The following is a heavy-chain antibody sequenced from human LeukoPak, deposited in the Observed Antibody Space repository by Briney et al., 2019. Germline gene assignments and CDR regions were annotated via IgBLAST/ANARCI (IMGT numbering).Heavy chain of an antibody. V-gene: IGHV4-4*07. J-gene: IGHJ4*02. Sequence: PSETLSLTCTVSGGSLSSYYWNWIRQPAGKGLEWIGRIYTSGSTNYNPSLKSRVTMSVDTSKHQFSLNLTSVTAADTAVYYCASNTGTVFDYWGQGALVTVSS. CDR1: GGSLSSYY. CDR3: ASNTGTVFDY. CDR2: IYTSGST. D-gene: IGHD7-27*01.